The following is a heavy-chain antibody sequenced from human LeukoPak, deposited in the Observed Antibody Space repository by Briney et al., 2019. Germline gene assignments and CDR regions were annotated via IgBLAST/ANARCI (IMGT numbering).Heavy chain of an antibody. CDR1: GFTFSSYS. V-gene: IGHV3-23*01. CDR2: ISASGGST. Sequence: GRSLRLSCAASGFTFSSYSISWVRQAPGKGLEWVSAISASGGSTYYADSVKGRFTISRDNSKNTLYLQVNSLRAEDTAVYYCAKDYSGSSPWWFDPWGQGTLVTVSS. CDR3: AKDYSGSSPWWFDP. J-gene: IGHJ5*02. D-gene: IGHD1-26*01.